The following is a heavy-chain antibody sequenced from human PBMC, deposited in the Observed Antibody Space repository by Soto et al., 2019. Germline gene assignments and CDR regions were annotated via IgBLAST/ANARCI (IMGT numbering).Heavy chain of an antibody. CDR2: ITDSGNL. Sequence: QVQLQQWGAGLLKPSETLSLTCAVYGGSFSGYQLTWIRQTPGKGLEWIGKITDSGNLNYNTSLTGRVTILLDTPKKQISLRLSSVTAADSAVYYCARGLILWFGELSRRGGYYYYMDVWGKGTTVTVSS. J-gene: IGHJ6*03. D-gene: IGHD3-10*01. CDR1: GGSFSGYQ. CDR3: ARGLILWFGELSRRGGYYYYMDV. V-gene: IGHV4-34*01.